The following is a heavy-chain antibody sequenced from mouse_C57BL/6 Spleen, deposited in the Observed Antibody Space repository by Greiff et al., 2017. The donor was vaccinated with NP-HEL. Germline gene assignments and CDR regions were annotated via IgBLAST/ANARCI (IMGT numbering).Heavy chain of an antibody. D-gene: IGHD2-2*01. CDR1: GYTFTSYW. CDR2: IDPSDSYT. V-gene: IGHV1-50*01. J-gene: IGHJ3*01. CDR3: AREREGYYGDDEEAWFAY. Sequence: QVQLQQPGAELVKPGASVKLSCKASGYTFTSYWMQWVKQRPGQGLEWIGEIDPSDSYTNYNQKFKGKATLTVDTSSSTAYMQRSSLTSEDSAVYYCAREREGYYGDDEEAWFAYWGQGTLVTVSA.